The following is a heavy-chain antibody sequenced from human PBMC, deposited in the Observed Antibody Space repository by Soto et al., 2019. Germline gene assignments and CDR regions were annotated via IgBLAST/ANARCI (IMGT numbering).Heavy chain of an antibody. J-gene: IGHJ5*02. V-gene: IGHV3-48*02. CDR3: AREGGTLTRFDP. CDR1: GFTFSSYS. D-gene: IGHD1-26*01. CDR2: ISSSSSTI. Sequence: EVQLVESGGGLVQPGGSLRLSCAASGFTFSSYSMNWVGQAPGKGLEGVSYISSSSSTIYYSDSVKGRFTISRDNAKNSLYLQMNSLRDEDTALYYCAREGGTLTRFDPWGQGTLVTVSS.